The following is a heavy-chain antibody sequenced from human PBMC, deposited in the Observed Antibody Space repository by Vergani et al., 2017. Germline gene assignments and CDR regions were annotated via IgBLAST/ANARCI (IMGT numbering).Heavy chain of an antibody. D-gene: IGHD6-19*01. CDR3: ARGNWIAVAGTGYADWRY. V-gene: IGHV1-8*01. J-gene: IGHJ4*02. Sequence: QVQLVQSGAEVKKPGASVKVSCKASGYTFTSYDINWVRQATGQGLEWMGWMNPNSGNTGYAQKFQGRVTMTRNTSISTAYMELSSLRSEDTAVYYCARGNWIAVAGTGYADWRYWGQGTLVTVSS. CDR2: MNPNSGNT. CDR1: GYTFTSYD.